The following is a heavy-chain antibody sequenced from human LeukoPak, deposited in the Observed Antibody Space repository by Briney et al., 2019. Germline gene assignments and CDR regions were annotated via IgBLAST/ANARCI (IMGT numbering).Heavy chain of an antibody. CDR3: AKAPYIVVVVAEDY. CDR2: VSGSGGST. J-gene: IGHJ4*02. D-gene: IGHD2-15*01. Sequence: GGSLRLSCGASGFTFSSSAMSWVRQAPGKGLEWVSAVSGSGGSTYYADSVKGRSTISRDNSKNTLYLQMNSLRAEDTAVYYCAKAPYIVVVVAEDYWGQGTLVTVSS. CDR1: GFTFSSSA. V-gene: IGHV3-23*01.